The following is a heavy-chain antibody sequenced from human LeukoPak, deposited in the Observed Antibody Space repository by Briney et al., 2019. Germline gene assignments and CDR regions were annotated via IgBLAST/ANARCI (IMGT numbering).Heavy chain of an antibody. CDR1: GFTFSSYG. Sequence: GGSLRLSCAASGFTFSSYGMHWVRQAPGKGLEWVAFIRYDGSNKYYVDSVKGRFTISRDNSKNTLYLQMNSLRAEDTAVYYCAKDLHDMITFGGVIGGPDYWGQGTLVTVSP. CDR2: IRYDGSNK. D-gene: IGHD3-16*02. J-gene: IGHJ4*02. V-gene: IGHV3-30*02. CDR3: AKDLHDMITFGGVIGGPDY.